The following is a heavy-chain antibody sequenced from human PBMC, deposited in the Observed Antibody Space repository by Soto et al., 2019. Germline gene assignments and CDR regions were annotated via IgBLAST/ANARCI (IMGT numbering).Heavy chain of an antibody. CDR1: GFAFATYG. CDR3: AKDERTYFYYYGMDV. Sequence: PVGSLRLSCAASGFAFATYGMHWVRRAPGKGLEWVAVILYDGSKKYYAESLKGRFTISRDNSKNTLYLQVNSLRAEDTAIYYCAKDERTYFYYYGMDVWGQGTTVTVSS. CDR2: ILYDGSKK. J-gene: IGHJ6*02. V-gene: IGHV3-30*18.